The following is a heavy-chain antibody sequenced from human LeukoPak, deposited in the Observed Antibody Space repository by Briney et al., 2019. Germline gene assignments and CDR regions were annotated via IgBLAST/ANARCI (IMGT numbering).Heavy chain of an antibody. J-gene: IGHJ1*01. CDR3: ARAAPPLLRDSEYFQH. CDR1: GGSFSGYY. D-gene: IGHD2-15*01. CDR2: INHSGST. Sequence: SETLSLTCAVYGGSFSGYYWSWIRQPPGKGLEWIGEINHSGSTNYNPSLKSRVTISVDTSKNQFSLKLSSVTAADTAVYYCARAAPPLLRDSEYFQHWGQGTLVTVSS. V-gene: IGHV4-34*01.